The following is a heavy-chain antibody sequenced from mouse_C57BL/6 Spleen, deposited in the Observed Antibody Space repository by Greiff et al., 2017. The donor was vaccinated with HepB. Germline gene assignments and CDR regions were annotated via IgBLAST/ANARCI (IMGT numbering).Heavy chain of an antibody. Sequence: EVQRVESGEGLVKPGGSLKLSCAASGFTFSSYAMSWVRQTPEKRLEWVAYISSGGDYIYYADTVKGRFTISRDNARNTLYLQMSSLKSEDTAMYYCTRGRGRALRQLRLQDMDYWGQGTSVTVSS. J-gene: IGHJ4*01. CDR2: ISSGGDYI. V-gene: IGHV5-9-1*02. CDR3: TRGRGRALRQLRLQDMDY. CDR1: GFTFSSYA. D-gene: IGHD3-2*02.